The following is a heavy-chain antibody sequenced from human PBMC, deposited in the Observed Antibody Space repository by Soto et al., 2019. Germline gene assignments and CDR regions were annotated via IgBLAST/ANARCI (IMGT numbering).Heavy chain of an antibody. CDR1: GFTFSSYA. Sequence: GGSLRLSCAASGFTFSSYAMSWVRQAPGKGLEWASAISGSGGSTYYADSVKGRFTISRDNSKNTLYLQMNSLRAEDTAVYYCAKDRVGLWFGELLTPNFDYWGQGTLVTVSS. V-gene: IGHV3-23*01. D-gene: IGHD3-10*01. CDR2: ISGSGGST. CDR3: AKDRVGLWFGELLTPNFDY. J-gene: IGHJ4*02.